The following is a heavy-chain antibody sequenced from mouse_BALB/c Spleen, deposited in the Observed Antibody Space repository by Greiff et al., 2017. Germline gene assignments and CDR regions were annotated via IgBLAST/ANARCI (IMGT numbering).Heavy chain of an antibody. CDR1: GFTFTDYY. Sequence: EVQLMESGGGLVQPGGSLRLSCATSGFTFTDYYMSWVRQPPGKALEWLGFIRNKANGYTTEYSASVKGRFTISRDNSKSILYLQMNTLRAEDSATYYCARDGNFAYWGQGTLVTVSA. J-gene: IGHJ3*01. CDR3: ARDGNFAY. CDR2: IRNKANGYTT. D-gene: IGHD2-1*01. V-gene: IGHV7-3*02.